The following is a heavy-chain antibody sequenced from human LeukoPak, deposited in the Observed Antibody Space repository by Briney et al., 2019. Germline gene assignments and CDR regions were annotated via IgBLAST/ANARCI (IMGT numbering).Heavy chain of an antibody. V-gene: IGHV3-21*01. CDR1: GFTFSRYS. Sequence: GGSLRLSCAASGFTFSRYSMNWVRQAPGKGLEWVSSISSSSSYIYYADSVKGRFTISRDNAKNSLYLQMNSLRAEDTAVYYCARDRAAVTGYDAFDIWGQGTMVIVSS. CDR2: ISSSSSYI. D-gene: IGHD6-19*01. CDR3: ARDRAAVTGYDAFDI. J-gene: IGHJ3*02.